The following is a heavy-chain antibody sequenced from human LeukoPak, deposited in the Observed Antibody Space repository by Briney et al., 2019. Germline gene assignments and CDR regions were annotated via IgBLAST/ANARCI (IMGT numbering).Heavy chain of an antibody. V-gene: IGHV3-9*01. CDR1: GFTFDDYA. CDR2: ISWNSGSI. J-gene: IGHJ6*03. D-gene: IGHD6-6*01. CDR3: ARGHNSSSSGFYYYYTDV. Sequence: GGSLRLSCTVSGFTFDDYAMHWVRQAPGKGLEWVTGISWNSGSIGYAASVKGRFTISRDNAKNSLYLQMNSLRDEDTALYYCARGHNSSSSGFYYYYTDVWGRGTTVTVSS.